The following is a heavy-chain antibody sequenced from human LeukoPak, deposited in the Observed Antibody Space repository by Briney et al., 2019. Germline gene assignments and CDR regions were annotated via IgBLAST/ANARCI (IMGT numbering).Heavy chain of an antibody. CDR2: ISGSGGST. Sequence: GGSLRLSCAASGFTFSSYAMSWARQAPGKGLEWVSSISGSGGSTYYADSVKGRFTISRDNSKNTLYLQMNSLRAEDTAVYYCAKRPDYDFWSGYYLLDYWGQGTLVTVSS. CDR1: GFTFSSYA. CDR3: AKRPDYDFWSGYYLLDY. J-gene: IGHJ4*02. D-gene: IGHD3-3*01. V-gene: IGHV3-23*01.